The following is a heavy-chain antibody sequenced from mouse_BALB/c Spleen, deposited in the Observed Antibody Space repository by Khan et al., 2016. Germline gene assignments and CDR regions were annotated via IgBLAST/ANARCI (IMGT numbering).Heavy chain of an antibody. D-gene: IGHD1-1*01. V-gene: IGHV3-6*02. Sequence: VQLKESGPGLVKPSQSLSLTCSVIGYSITSGYYWNWIRQFPGNKLEWMGYISYDGNNNSNPSLKNRISITRDTYKNQFLLKLNSVTTEDTATYYCAIFYYGSHYYYYFMDYWGQGTSVTGSS. CDR3: AIFYYGSHYYYYFMDY. J-gene: IGHJ4*01. CDR2: ISYDGNN. CDR1: GYSITSGYY.